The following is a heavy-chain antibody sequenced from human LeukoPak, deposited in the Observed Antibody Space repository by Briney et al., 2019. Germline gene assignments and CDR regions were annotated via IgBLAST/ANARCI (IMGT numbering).Heavy chain of an antibody. V-gene: IGHV3-21*01. CDR1: GFTFSSYS. D-gene: IGHD3-10*01. CDR2: ISSSSSYI. Sequence: GGSLRLSCAASGFTFSSYSMNWVRQAPGKGLEWVSSISSSSSYIYYADSVKGRFTISRDNAKNSLYLQMNSLRAEDTAVYYCARDSNGSGSPYYYYYGMDVWGQGTTVTVSS. J-gene: IGHJ6*02. CDR3: ARDSNGSGSPYYYYYGMDV.